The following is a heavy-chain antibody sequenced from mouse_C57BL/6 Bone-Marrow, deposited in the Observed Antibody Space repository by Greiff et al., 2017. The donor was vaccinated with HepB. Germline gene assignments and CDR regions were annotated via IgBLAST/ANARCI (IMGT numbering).Heavy chain of an antibody. D-gene: IGHD1-1*01. CDR2: IDPSDSYT. J-gene: IGHJ3*01. Sequence: QVQLQQPGAELVKPGASVKLSCKASGYTFTSYWMQWVKQRPGQGLEWIGEIDPSDSYTNYNQKFKGKATLTVDTSSRTAYMQLSSLTSEDSAVYYCARGVYYYGPRFAYWGQGTLVTVSA. CDR1: GYTFTSYW. CDR3: ARGVYYYGPRFAY. V-gene: IGHV1-50*01.